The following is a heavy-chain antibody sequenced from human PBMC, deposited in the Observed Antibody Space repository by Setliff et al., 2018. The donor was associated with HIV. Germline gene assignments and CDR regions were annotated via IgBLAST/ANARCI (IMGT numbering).Heavy chain of an antibody. J-gene: IGHJ4*02. CDR2: IAYTGSG. CDR1: GGSISSRNFY. V-gene: IGHV4-39*07. Sequence: SETLSLTCTVSGGSISSRNFYWGWIRQPPGKGLEWIGSIAYTGSGYYNSSLKSRVTISVDTSRNECSLKLTSVTAADTAVYYCTREVRWELPQGFDHWGQGSQVTVSS. D-gene: IGHD1-26*01. CDR3: TREVRWELPQGFDH.